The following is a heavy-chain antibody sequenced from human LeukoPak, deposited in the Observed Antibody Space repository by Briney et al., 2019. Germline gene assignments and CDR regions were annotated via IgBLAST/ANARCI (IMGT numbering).Heavy chain of an antibody. Sequence: GGSLRLSCSASGFTFTTYGMNWVRQAPGKGLEWVSYISSSGSTIYYADSVKGRFTISRDNAKNSLYLQMNSLRAEDTAVYYCARVGNWGPFDYWGQGTLVTVSS. V-gene: IGHV3-48*04. J-gene: IGHJ4*02. CDR2: ISSSGSTI. CDR1: GFTFTTYG. D-gene: IGHD7-27*01. CDR3: ARVGNWGPFDY.